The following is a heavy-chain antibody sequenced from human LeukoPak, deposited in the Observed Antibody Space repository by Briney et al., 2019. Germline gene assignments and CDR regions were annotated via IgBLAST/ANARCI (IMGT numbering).Heavy chain of an antibody. J-gene: IGHJ2*01. D-gene: IGHD6-13*01. CDR2: ISHSGST. CDR1: GGSFSGYY. V-gene: IGHV4-34*01. CDR3: ARGRGLAAAGWYFDL. Sequence: SETLSLTCAVYGGSFSGYYWSWIRQPPGKGLEWIGEISHSGSTNYNPSLKSRVTTSVDTSKNQFSLKLSSVTAADTAVYYCARGRGLAAAGWYFDLWGRGALVTVSS.